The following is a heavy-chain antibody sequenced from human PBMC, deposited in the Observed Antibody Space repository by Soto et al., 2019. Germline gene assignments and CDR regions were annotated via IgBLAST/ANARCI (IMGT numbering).Heavy chain of an antibody. J-gene: IGHJ4*02. CDR2: ISAYNGNT. CDR3: ARDQYGAWGYSNLNLDY. D-gene: IGHD2-15*01. Sequence: ASVKVSCKASGYTFTSYGISWVRQAPGQGLEWMGWISAYNGNTNYAQKLQGRVTMTTDTSTSTAYMELRSLRSDDTAVYYCARDQYGAWGYSNLNLDYWGQGTLVTVSS. V-gene: IGHV1-18*01. CDR1: GYTFTSYG.